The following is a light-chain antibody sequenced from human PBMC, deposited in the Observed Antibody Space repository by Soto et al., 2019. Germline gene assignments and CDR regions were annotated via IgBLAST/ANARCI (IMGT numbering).Light chain of an antibody. V-gene: IGKV3-20*01. CDR2: GAS. CDR1: QTVTNNY. Sequence: EIVLTQSPGTLSLSPGDSATLSCRASQTVTNNYIAWYQQKPGQAPRLLISGASIRAPGIPDRFSGSGSGTDFTLTISRLEPEDFAVYYCHQSSHSPRTFGQGTKVEIK. J-gene: IGKJ1*01. CDR3: HQSSHSPRT.